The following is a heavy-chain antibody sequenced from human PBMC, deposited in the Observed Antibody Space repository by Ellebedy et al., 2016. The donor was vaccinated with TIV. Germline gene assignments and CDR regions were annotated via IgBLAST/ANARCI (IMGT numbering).Heavy chain of an antibody. Sequence: GESLKISCAASGFTFSNYGMHWVRQAPGKGLEWVAFIWVDGTNKYYPDSVKGRFTISRDNFKNTLYLQMNSLRAEDTAVYYCTRDLMASNWFDPWGQGTLVTVSS. V-gene: IGHV3-33*01. CDR1: GFTFSNYG. CDR3: TRDLMASNWFDP. CDR2: IWVDGTNK. D-gene: IGHD3-10*01. J-gene: IGHJ5*02.